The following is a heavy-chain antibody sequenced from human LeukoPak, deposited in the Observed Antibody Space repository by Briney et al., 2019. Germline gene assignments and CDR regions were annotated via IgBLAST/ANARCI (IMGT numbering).Heavy chain of an antibody. CDR1: GYTLTGYY. V-gene: IGHV1-2*02. Sequence: GASVKVSCKASGYTLTGYYMHWVRQAPGQGLEWTGSINPNSGGTNYAQKFQGRVTMTRDTSISTAYMELSRLRSDDTAVYYCARTAPLYCSSTSCYSDWFDPWGQGTLVTVSS. J-gene: IGHJ5*02. D-gene: IGHD2-2*02. CDR3: ARTAPLYCSSTSCYSDWFDP. CDR2: INPNSGGT.